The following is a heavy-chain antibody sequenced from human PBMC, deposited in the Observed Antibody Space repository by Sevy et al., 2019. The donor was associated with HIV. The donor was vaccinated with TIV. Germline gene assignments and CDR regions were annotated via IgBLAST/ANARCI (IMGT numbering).Heavy chain of an antibody. CDR2: ISFDATNK. J-gene: IGHJ1*01. D-gene: IGHD1-1*01. Sequence: GGSLRLSCAASGFTFNRYSMHWVRQAPGKGLEWVATISFDATNKLYADSVKGRFTISRDNFQNSLFLQMDSLRPEDTTVYYCALERLSSDVAEYIQNWGQGTLVTVSS. CDR3: ALERLSSDVAEYIQN. V-gene: IGHV3-30-3*01. CDR1: GFTFNRYS.